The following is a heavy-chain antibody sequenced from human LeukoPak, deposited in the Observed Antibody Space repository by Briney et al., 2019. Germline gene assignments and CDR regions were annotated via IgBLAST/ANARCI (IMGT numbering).Heavy chain of an antibody. V-gene: IGHV1-69*05. CDR2: IIPIFGTA. J-gene: IGHJ6*03. CDR3: AQGRWHYYYYYMDV. CDR1: GGTFSSYA. Sequence: ASVKVSCKASGGTFSSYAISWVRQAPGQGLEWMGGIIPIFGTANYAQKFQGRVTITTDESTSTAYMELSSLRSEDTAVYYCAQGRWHYYYYYMDVWGKGTTVTVSS. D-gene: IGHD2-15*01.